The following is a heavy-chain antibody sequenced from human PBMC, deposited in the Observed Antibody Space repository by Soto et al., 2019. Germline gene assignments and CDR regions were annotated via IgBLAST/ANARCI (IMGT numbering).Heavy chain of an antibody. J-gene: IGHJ4*02. CDR3: ARDLDLRYCSSTSCRCS. D-gene: IGHD2-2*01. CDR2: IIPILGIA. V-gene: IGHV1-69*04. Sequence: SVKVSCKASGGTFSSYTISWVRQAPGQGLEWMGRIIPILGIANYAQKFQGRVTITADKSTSTAYMELSSLRSEDTAVYYCARDLDLRYCSSTSCRCSWGQGTLVTVSS. CDR1: GGTFSSYT.